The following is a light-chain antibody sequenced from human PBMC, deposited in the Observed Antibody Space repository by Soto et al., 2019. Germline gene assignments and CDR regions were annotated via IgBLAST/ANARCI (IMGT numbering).Light chain of an antibody. J-gene: IGKJ4*01. CDR3: QEFHTWIT. V-gene: IGKV3-15*01. Sequence: EIVLTQSPATLAVSPGERATLSCRASQSVSTNLAWYQQKPGQSPRLLIYGASIRATGVPARFSGRGSGTEFTLTINSLHSEDFAVYCCQEFHTWITFGGGTQVEI. CDR1: QSVSTN. CDR2: GAS.